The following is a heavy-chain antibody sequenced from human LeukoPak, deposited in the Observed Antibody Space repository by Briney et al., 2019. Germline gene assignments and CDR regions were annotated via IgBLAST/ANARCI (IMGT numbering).Heavy chain of an antibody. CDR2: IYTSGST. D-gene: IGHD6-6*01. J-gene: IGHJ5*02. V-gene: IGHV4-61*02. CDR3: ARDGIAARPQQFSNWFDP. Sequence: SETLSLTCTVSGNSISSGDNYWSWIRQPAGKGLEWIGRIYTSGSTNYNPSLKSRVTISVDTSKNQFSLKLSSVTAADTAVYYCARDGIAARPQQFSNWFDPWGQGTLVTVSS. CDR1: GNSISSGDNY.